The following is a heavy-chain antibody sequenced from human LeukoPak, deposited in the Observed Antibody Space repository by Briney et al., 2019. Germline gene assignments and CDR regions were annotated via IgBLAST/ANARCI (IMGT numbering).Heavy chain of an antibody. J-gene: IGHJ6*02. V-gene: IGHV3-33*01. CDR2: IWYDGSNK. CDR3: ARGPIVVVPVALTFYYYYYGMDV. Sequence: GGSLRLSCAASGFTFSSYGMHWVRQAPGKGLEWGAVIWYDGSNKYYADSVKGRFTISRDNSKNTLYLQMNSLRAEDTAVYYCARGPIVVVPVALTFYYYYYGMDVWGQGTTVTVSS. D-gene: IGHD2-2*01. CDR1: GFTFSSYG.